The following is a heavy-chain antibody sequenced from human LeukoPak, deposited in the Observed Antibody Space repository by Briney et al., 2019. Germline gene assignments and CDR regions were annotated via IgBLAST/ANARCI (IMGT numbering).Heavy chain of an antibody. Sequence: GASVKVSCKASGYTFTSYAMHWVRQAPGQRLEWMGWINAGNGNTKYSQKFQGRVTITRDTSASIAYMELSSLRSEDTAVYYCARRGFTTLTPYYYGMDVWGQGTTVTVSS. CDR3: ARRGFTTLTPYYYGMDV. V-gene: IGHV1-3*01. D-gene: IGHD4-17*01. CDR1: GYTFTSYA. J-gene: IGHJ6*02. CDR2: INAGNGNT.